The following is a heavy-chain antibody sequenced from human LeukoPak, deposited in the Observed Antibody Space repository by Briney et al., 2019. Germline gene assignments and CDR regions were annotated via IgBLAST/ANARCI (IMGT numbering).Heavy chain of an antibody. V-gene: IGHV3-30-3*01. J-gene: IGHJ3*02. CDR2: ISYDGSNK. Sequence: PGGSLRLSCAASGFTFSSYAMHWVRQAPGKGLEWVAVISYDGSNKYYADSVKGRFTISRDNSKNTLYLQMNSLRAEDTAVYYCAKDPTMIGVFDIWGQGTMVTVSS. CDR1: GFTFSSYA. CDR3: AKDPTMIGVFDI. D-gene: IGHD3-22*01.